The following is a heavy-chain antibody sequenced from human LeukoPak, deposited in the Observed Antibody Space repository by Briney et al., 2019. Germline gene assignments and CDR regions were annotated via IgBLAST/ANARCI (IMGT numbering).Heavy chain of an antibody. CDR2: ISGNGGST. J-gene: IGHJ4*02. CDR3: AKGPPGYSYGYVFDY. CDR1: GFTFSSYA. D-gene: IGHD5-18*01. Sequence: GGSLRLSCAAAGFTFSSYAMSWVRQAPGKGLEWVSAISGNGGSTYYADSVKGRFTISRDNSKNTLYLQMNSLRAEDTAVYYCAKGPPGYSYGYVFDYWGQGTLVTVSS. V-gene: IGHV3-23*01.